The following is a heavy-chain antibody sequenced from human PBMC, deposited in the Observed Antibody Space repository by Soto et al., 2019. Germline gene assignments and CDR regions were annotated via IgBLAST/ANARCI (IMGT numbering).Heavy chain of an antibody. J-gene: IGHJ4*02. CDR2: ISGSGGST. CDR3: EKSKSVLQTHFGY. V-gene: IGHV3-23*01. D-gene: IGHD2-15*01. CDR1: GFTFSSYA. Sequence: PGGSLRLSCAASGFTFSSYAMSWVRQAPGKGLEWVSAISGSGGSTYYADSVKGRFTISRDNSKNTLYLQMNSLRAEDTAVYYCEKSKSVLQTHFGYWGQGTLATVSS.